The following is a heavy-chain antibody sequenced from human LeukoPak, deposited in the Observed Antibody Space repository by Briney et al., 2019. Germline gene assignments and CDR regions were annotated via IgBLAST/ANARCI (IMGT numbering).Heavy chain of an antibody. CDR2: IYYSGST. CDR3: ARDLAAAGWRWFDP. CDR1: GGSISSHY. D-gene: IGHD6-13*01. V-gene: IGHV4-59*11. J-gene: IGHJ5*02. Sequence: SETLSLTCTVSGGSISSHYWSWIRQPPGKGLEWIGYIYYSGSTNYNPSLKSRATISVDTSKNQFSLKLSSVTAADTAVYYCARDLAAAGWRWFDPWGQGTLVTVSS.